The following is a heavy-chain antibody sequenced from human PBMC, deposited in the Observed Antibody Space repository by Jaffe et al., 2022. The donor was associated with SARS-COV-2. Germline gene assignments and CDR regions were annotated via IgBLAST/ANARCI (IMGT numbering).Heavy chain of an antibody. CDR2: INSDGSST. Sequence: EVQLVESGGDLVQPGGSLRLSCAASGFTLSNYWMHWVRQSPGKGLVWVSRINSDGSSTIYADSVKGRFTISRDSAKNTLYLQMNSLRAEDTAVYYCVGSSGGYPTTWGQGTLVTVSS. V-gene: IGHV3-74*01. D-gene: IGHD2-15*01. J-gene: IGHJ5*02. CDR3: VGSSGGYPTT. CDR1: GFTLSNYW.